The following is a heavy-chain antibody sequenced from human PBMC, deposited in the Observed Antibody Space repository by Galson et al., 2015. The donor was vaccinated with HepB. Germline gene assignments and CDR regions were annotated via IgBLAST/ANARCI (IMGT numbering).Heavy chain of an antibody. Sequence: SVKVSCKASGYTFTNYGVNWVRQAPGQGREWMGWINTNTATPTYAQGFTGRFVFSVDTSVSTAYLRISSLKAEDTAVYYCAKRWGRVALDSWGQGTLVTVSP. CDR1: GYTFTNYG. D-gene: IGHD3-3*01. J-gene: IGHJ4*02. V-gene: IGHV7-4-1*02. CDR3: AKRWGRVALDS. CDR2: INTNTATP.